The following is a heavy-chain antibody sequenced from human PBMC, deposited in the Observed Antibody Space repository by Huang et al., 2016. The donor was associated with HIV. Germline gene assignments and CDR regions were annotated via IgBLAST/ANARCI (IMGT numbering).Heavy chain of an antibody. V-gene: IGHV1-24*01. CDR1: EYTLTELS. CDR3: ATGFDVFFDF. Sequence: QVQLVQSRAEVKKPGASVKVSCKVSEYTLTELSIHWVRQPPGKGLEVMGGFDPESGETSYTQKFQGRVTMTEDTSTETAFMELSGLRPEDTAVYYCATGFDVFFDFWGQGTLVTVSS. D-gene: IGHD3-9*01. J-gene: IGHJ4*02. CDR2: FDPESGET.